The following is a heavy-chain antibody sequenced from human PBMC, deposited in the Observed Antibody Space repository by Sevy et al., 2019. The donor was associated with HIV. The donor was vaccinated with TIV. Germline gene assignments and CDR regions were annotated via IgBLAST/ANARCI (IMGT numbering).Heavy chain of an antibody. CDR3: ATLDFWSENPFYGTDV. Sequence: ASVKFSCKVSGYTLTKLPMHWVRQAPGKGLEWMGGFDPEDGETIYAQRFQGRVTMTEDTSTDTAYMELSSLRSEDTAVYYCATLDFWSENPFYGTDVWGQGTTVTVSS. CDR2: FDPEDGET. V-gene: IGHV1-24*01. J-gene: IGHJ6*02. D-gene: IGHD3-3*01. CDR1: GYTLTKLP.